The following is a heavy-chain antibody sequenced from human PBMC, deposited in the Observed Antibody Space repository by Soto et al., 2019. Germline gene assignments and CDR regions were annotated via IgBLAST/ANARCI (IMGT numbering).Heavy chain of an antibody. J-gene: IGHJ6*02. CDR1: GFSRRNYG. V-gene: IGHV3-23*01. CDR3: ARLQGDNSGTYGMDV. Sequence: EVQLLESGGGLVQPGGSLRLSCAASGFSRRNYGMNWVRQAPGKGLEWVSVISNSGGTIKYADSVKGRFTISRDNFQSKVYLELNSLRAEDTAVYYCARLQGDNSGTYGMDVWGQGTTVTVS. D-gene: IGHD3-10*01. CDR2: ISNSGGTI.